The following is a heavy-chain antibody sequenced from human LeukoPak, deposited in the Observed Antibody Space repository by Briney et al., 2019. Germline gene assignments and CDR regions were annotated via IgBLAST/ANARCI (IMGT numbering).Heavy chain of an antibody. J-gene: IGHJ3*02. Sequence: SETLSLTCTVSGGTISRYYWSWIRQPPGKGLEWIAYIDYIGSTNYNPSLKSRLTISLDASKHQFSLKLSSVTAADTAVYYCTRDRRRDLLHAFDIWGQGTMVTVSS. CDR2: IDYIGST. D-gene: IGHD1-26*01. V-gene: IGHV4-59*01. CDR1: GGTISRYY. CDR3: TRDRRRDLLHAFDI.